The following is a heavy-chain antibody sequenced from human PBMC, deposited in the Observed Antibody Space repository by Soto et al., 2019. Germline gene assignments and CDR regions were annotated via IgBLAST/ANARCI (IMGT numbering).Heavy chain of an antibody. V-gene: IGHV4-31*03. CDR2: IYYSGST. Sequence: LSLTCTVSGGSISSGGYYWSWIRQHPGKGLEWIGYIYYSGSTYYNPSLKSRVTISVDTSKNQFSLKLSSVTAADTAVYYCAGGNDSSGYYYDYYFDYWGQGTLVTVSS. D-gene: IGHD3-22*01. CDR1: GGSISSGGYY. CDR3: AGGNDSSGYYYDYYFDY. J-gene: IGHJ4*02.